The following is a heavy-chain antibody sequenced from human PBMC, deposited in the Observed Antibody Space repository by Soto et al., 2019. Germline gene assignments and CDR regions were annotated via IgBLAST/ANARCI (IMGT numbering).Heavy chain of an antibody. V-gene: IGHV3-23*01. Sequence: GGSLRLSCAASGFTFSSYAMKWVRQAPGKGLEWVSAISGSGGGTYYADSVKGRFTISRDNSKNTLYLQMNSLRAGDTAVYYCAKEGYNSGRTFDPWGQGTLVTVSS. CDR1: GFTFSSYA. J-gene: IGHJ5*02. CDR2: ISGSGGGT. CDR3: AKEGYNSGRTFDP. D-gene: IGHD6-19*01.